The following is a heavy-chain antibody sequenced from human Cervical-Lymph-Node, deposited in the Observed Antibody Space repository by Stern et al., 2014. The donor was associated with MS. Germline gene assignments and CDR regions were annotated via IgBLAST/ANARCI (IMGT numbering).Heavy chain of an antibody. D-gene: IGHD4-17*01. CDR3: ARERVSRIEYNDYGLDY. Sequence: QVQLVQSGAEVKKPGASVKVSCKASGYTFTSYGISWVRQAPGQGLEGMGWISAYNGNTNYAQKLQGRVTMTTDTSTSTAYMELRSLRSDDTAVYYCARERVSRIEYNDYGLDYWGQGTLVTVSS. V-gene: IGHV1-18*04. J-gene: IGHJ4*02. CDR2: ISAYNGNT. CDR1: GYTFTSYG.